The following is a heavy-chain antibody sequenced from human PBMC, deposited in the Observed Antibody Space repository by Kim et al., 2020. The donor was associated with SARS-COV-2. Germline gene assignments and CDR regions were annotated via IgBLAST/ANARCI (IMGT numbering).Heavy chain of an antibody. Sequence: NYTPSLKSRVTISVDTSKSQFSLKLSSVTAADTAVYYCARVMGTTFFDYWGQGTLVTVSS. CDR3: ARVMGTTFFDY. D-gene: IGHD1-1*01. V-gene: IGHV4-59*01. J-gene: IGHJ4*02.